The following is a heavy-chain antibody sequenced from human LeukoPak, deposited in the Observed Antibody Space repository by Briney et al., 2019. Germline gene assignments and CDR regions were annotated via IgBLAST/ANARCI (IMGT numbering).Heavy chain of an antibody. CDR3: ARATEMATISGGDFDY. V-gene: IGHV1-2*02. CDR1: GYTFTGYY. D-gene: IGHD5-24*01. Sequence: GASVKVSCKASGYTFTGYYMHWVRQAPGQGLEWMGWINPNSGGTNYAQKFQGRVTMTRDTSISTAYMELSRLRSDDTAVYYCARATEMATISGGDFDYWGQGTLVTVSS. CDR2: INPNSGGT. J-gene: IGHJ4*02.